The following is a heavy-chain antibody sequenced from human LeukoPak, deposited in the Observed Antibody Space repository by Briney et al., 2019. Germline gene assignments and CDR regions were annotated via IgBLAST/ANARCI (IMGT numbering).Heavy chain of an antibody. D-gene: IGHD3-3*01. CDR2: INWSGGST. CDR3: AKEYYDFWSGYPHDY. CDR1: GFTFDDYA. Sequence: GGSLRLSCAASGFTFDDYAMHWVRQAPGKGLEWVSLINWSGGSTYYTDSVKGRFTISRDNSKNTLYLQMNSLRAEDTAVYYCAKEYYDFWSGYPHDYWGQGTLVTVSS. J-gene: IGHJ4*02. V-gene: IGHV3-43D*03.